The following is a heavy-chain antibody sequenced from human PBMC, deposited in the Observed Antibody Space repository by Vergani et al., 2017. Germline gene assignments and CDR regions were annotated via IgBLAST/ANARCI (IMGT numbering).Heavy chain of an antibody. V-gene: IGHV3-9*01. Sequence: EVQLVESGGGLVQPGRSLRLSCAASGFTFDDYAMHWVRQAPGKGLEWVSGISWNSGSIGYADSVKGRFTISRDNAKNSLYLQMNSLRAEDTALYYCAKETIAAAGDVGAFDIWGQGTTVTVSS. CDR2: ISWNSGSI. CDR1: GFTFDDYA. J-gene: IGHJ3*02. CDR3: AKETIAAAGDVGAFDI. D-gene: IGHD6-13*01.